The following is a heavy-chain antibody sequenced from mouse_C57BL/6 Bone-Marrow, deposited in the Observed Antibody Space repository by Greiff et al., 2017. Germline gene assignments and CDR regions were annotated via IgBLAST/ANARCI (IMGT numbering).Heavy chain of an antibody. D-gene: IGHD3-2*02. CDR1: GFNIKDDY. J-gene: IGHJ3*01. CDR2: IDPENGDT. Sequence: VQLQQSGAELVRPGASVKLSCTASGFNIKDDYMHWVKQRPEQGLEWIGWIDPENGDTEYASKFQGKATITADTSSNTAYPQLSSLTSEDTAVYYCTLQRRLRFAYWGQGTRGTVSA. V-gene: IGHV14-4*01. CDR3: TLQRRLRFAY.